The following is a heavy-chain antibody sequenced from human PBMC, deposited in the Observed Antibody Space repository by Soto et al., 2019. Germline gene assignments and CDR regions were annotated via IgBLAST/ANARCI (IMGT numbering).Heavy chain of an antibody. D-gene: IGHD2-21*02. CDR3: ARVRVYIVVVTAITEYYFEY. CDR2: IYYSGST. J-gene: IGHJ4*02. V-gene: IGHV4-31*03. Sequence: SETLSLTCTVSGGSIGSGDYYWSWIRQHPGKGLEWIGYIYYSGSTNYNPSLKSRVTISVDKSKNQFSLKLSSVTAADTAVYYCARVRVYIVVVTAITEYYFEYWGQGTLVTVSS. CDR1: GGSIGSGDYY.